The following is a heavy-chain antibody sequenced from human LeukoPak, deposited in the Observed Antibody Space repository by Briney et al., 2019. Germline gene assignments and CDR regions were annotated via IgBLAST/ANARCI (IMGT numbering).Heavy chain of an antibody. Sequence: PGGSLRLSCAAFGFTFSSYAMSWVRQAPGKGLEWVSAISGSGGSTYYADSVKGRFTISRDNSKNTLWLQMNSLRAEDTAVYYCARKWNGGFDIWSQGTMVTVSS. CDR2: ISGSGGST. CDR1: GFTFSSYA. J-gene: IGHJ3*02. V-gene: IGHV3-23*01. CDR3: ARKWNGGFDI. D-gene: IGHD1-1*01.